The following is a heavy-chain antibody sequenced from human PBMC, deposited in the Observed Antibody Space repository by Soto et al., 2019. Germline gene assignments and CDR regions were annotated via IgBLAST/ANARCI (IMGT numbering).Heavy chain of an antibody. Sequence: EVQLVESGGGLVKPGGSLRLSCAASGFTLTSYSMNWVRQASGKGLEWVSSISSSSGHIYYADSVKGRVTISRDNAGNSLYLQMNSLRAEDTAVYYCVRERGLSSFYGMDVWGQGTTVTVSS. CDR3: VRERGLSSFYGMDV. V-gene: IGHV3-21*02. CDR1: GFTLTSYS. CDR2: ISSSSGHI. J-gene: IGHJ6*02. D-gene: IGHD3-10*01.